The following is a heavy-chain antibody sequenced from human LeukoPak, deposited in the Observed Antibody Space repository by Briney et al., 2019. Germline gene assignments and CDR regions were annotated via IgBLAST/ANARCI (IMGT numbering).Heavy chain of an antibody. D-gene: IGHD4-17*01. CDR1: GYTFTSYG. V-gene: IGHV1-69*13. Sequence: GASVKVSCKASGYTFTSYGISWVRQAPGQGLEWMGGIIPIFGTANYAQKFQGRVTITADESTSTAYMELSSLRSEDTAVYYCARSYYGDYHWFDPWGQGTLVTVSS. J-gene: IGHJ5*02. CDR2: IIPIFGTA. CDR3: ARSYYGDYHWFDP.